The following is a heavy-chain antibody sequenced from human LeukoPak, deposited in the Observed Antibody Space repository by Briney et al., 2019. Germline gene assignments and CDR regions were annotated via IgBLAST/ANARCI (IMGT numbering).Heavy chain of an antibody. D-gene: IGHD5-12*01. CDR2: ITSTSTYI. CDR1: GSTFSSYS. CDR3: VRRGPNNSGLDY. V-gene: IGHV3-21*01. Sequence: PGGSLRLSCAASGSTFSSYSFNWVRQAPGKGLEWVASITSTSTYIYYADSVQGRFAVSRGNAKNSLYLQMNSLRAEDTAVFYCVRRGPNNSGLDYWGQGTLVTVSS. J-gene: IGHJ4*02.